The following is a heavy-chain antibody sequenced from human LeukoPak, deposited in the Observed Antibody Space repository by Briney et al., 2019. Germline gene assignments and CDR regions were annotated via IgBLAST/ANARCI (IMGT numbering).Heavy chain of an antibody. J-gene: IGHJ4*02. D-gene: IGHD2-8*01. CDR1: GFTFSSYA. V-gene: IGHV3-23*01. CDR2: LSGGGGSI. CDR3: AKVSGYCSNGVCYTHDY. Sequence: PGGSLRLSCAASGFTFSSYAMSWVRQAPGNGLEWVSALSGGGGSIYYADSVKGRFTISRDNSKTTLYLQMNSLRAEDTAVYYCAKVSGYCSNGVCYTHDYWGQGTLVTVSS.